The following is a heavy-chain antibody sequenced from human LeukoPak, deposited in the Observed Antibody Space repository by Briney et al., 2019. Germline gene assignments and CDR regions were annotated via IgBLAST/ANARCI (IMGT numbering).Heavy chain of an antibody. V-gene: IGHV3-30*18. CDR2: ISYDGSNK. J-gene: IGHJ4*02. CDR3: AKVPPTGTGPDY. Sequence: GGSLRLSCAASGFTFSSYGMHWVRQAPGKGLEWVAVISYDGSNKYYADSVKGRFTISSDNSKNTLYLQMNSLRAEDTAVYYCAKVPPTGTGPDYWGQGTLVTVSS. D-gene: IGHD1-1*01. CDR1: GFTFSSYG.